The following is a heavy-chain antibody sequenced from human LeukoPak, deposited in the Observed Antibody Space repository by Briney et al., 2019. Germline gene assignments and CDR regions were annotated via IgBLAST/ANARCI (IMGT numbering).Heavy chain of an antibody. CDR1: GFTFRSYG. J-gene: IGHJ4*02. CDR2: ISYDGSDK. CDR3: ARDYGGSSPFDY. V-gene: IGHV3-30*03. D-gene: IGHD4-23*01. Sequence: PGGSLRLSCAASGFTFRSYGMHWVRQAPGKGLEWVALISYDGSDKYYADSVKGRFTISRDNAKNSLYLQMNSLRAEDTAVYYCARDYGGSSPFDYWGQGTLVTVSS.